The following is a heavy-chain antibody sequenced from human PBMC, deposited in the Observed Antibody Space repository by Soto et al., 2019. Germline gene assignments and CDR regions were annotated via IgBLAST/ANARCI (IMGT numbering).Heavy chain of an antibody. CDR2: IYLGDSDT. CDR3: ARQTYCSSTSCYTVDS. D-gene: IGHD2-2*02. CDR1: GYSFTSYW. J-gene: IGHJ4*02. Sequence: GESLKISCKGSGYSFTSYWIGWVRQMLGKGLEWMGIIYLGDSDTRYSPSFQGQVTISADKSISTAYLQWSSLKASDTAMYYCARQTYCSSTSCYTVDSWGQGTLVTVSS. V-gene: IGHV5-51*01.